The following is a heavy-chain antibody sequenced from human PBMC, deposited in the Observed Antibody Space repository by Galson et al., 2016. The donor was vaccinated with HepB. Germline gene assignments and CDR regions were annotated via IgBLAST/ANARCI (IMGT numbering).Heavy chain of an antibody. J-gene: IGHJ4*02. V-gene: IGHV3-53*01. CDR3: ARLYFGSGGAVDF. CDR2: IYSGGGT. CDR1: GFTVSNNF. D-gene: IGHD3-10*01. Sequence: SLRLSCAASGFTVSNNFMRWVRQAPGKGLEWVSLIYSGGGTHYVDSVKGRFTISRDNSKNTLYLQMNSLRAEDTAVYYCARLYFGSGGAVDFWGQGSLVTVSS.